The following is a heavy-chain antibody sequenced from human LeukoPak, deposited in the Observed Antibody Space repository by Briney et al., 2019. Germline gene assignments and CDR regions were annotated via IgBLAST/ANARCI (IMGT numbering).Heavy chain of an antibody. Sequence: SVKASCKASGGTFSSYAISWVRQAPGQGLEWMGGIIPIFGTANYAQKFQGRVTITADESTSTAYMELSSLRSEDTAVYYCASVEVIVGATLYYYYYMDVWGKGTTVTVSS. CDR1: GGTFSSYA. CDR2: IIPIFGTA. D-gene: IGHD1-26*01. CDR3: ASVEVIVGATLYYYYYMDV. V-gene: IGHV1-69*01. J-gene: IGHJ6*03.